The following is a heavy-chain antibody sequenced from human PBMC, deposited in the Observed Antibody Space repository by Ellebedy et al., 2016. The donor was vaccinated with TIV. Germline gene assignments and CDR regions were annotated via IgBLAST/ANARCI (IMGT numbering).Heavy chain of an antibody. CDR1: GFTFSDYY. CDR2: ISNSGSTI. Sequence: GESLKISCAASGFTFSDYYMNWIRQAPGKGLEWVSYISNSGSTIYYADSVKGRFTISRDNAKNSLYLQMNSLRADDTAVYYCSRRDKGGATMKACDYWGQGTLVTVSS. J-gene: IGHJ4*02. V-gene: IGHV3-11*01. D-gene: IGHD1-26*01. CDR3: SRRDKGGATMKACDY.